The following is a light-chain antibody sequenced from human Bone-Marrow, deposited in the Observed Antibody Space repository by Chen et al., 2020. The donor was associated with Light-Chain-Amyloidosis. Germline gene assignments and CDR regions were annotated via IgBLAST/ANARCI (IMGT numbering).Light chain of an antibody. V-gene: IGLV3-1*01. CDR3: QAWDRSTVV. Sequence: SYELTQPPSMSMSPGQTASITCSGDKLGDKYACWYQQKAGQSPVLVIYADNKRPSGIPERFSGSNSGNTATLTISGTQAMDEADYYCQAWDRSTVVFGGGTKLTVL. CDR1: KLGDKY. J-gene: IGLJ2*01. CDR2: ADN.